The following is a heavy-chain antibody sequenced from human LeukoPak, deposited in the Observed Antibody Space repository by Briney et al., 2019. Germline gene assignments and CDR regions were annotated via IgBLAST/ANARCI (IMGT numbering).Heavy chain of an antibody. V-gene: IGHV3-21*01. D-gene: IGHD7-27*01. CDR3: ARVPTGRVMGEDY. CDR2: ISGSGTNT. Sequence: GGSLRLSCAASGFTFSSYAMSWVRQAPGKGLEWVSAISGSGTNTYYADSVKGRFTISRDNAKNSLYLQMNSLRAEDTAVYYCARVPTGRVMGEDYWGQGTLVTVSS. J-gene: IGHJ4*02. CDR1: GFTFSSYA.